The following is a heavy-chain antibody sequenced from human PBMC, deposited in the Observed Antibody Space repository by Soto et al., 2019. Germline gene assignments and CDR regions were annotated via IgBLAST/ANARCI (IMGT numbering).Heavy chain of an antibody. CDR3: ARGYDFVWGSYRSDAFDI. CDR1: GYTFTNNA. V-gene: IGHV1-3*01. Sequence: AASVKVSCKASGYTFTNNAIHWVRQAPGQRLEWLGWLNAGNSNREYSQKFQGRIIMTKDTSASTAYMELSSLISEDTAVYYCARGYDFVWGSYRSDAFDIWGQGTMVTVSS. CDR2: LNAGNSNR. J-gene: IGHJ3*02. D-gene: IGHD3-16*02.